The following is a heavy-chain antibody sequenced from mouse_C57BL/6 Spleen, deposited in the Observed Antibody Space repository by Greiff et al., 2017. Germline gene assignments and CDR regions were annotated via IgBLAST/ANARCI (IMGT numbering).Heavy chain of an antibody. J-gene: IGHJ2*01. CDR2: IDPSDSET. V-gene: IGHV1-52*01. CDR1: GYTFTSYW. CDR3: ASEDGLRRVGYFDD. D-gene: IGHD2-4*01. Sequence: QVQLKQPGAELVRPGSSVKLSCKASGYTFTSYWMHWVKQRPIQGLEWIGNIDPSDSETHYNQKFKDKATLTVDKSSSTAYMQLSSLTSEDSAVYYCASEDGLRRVGYFDDWGQGTTLTVSS.